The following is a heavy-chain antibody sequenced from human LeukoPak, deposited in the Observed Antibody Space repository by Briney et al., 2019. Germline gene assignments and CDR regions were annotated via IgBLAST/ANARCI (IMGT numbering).Heavy chain of an antibody. CDR2: IYHSGST. Sequence: SETLSLTCAVSGGSISSGGYSWSWIRQPPGKGLEWIGYIYHSGSTYYNPSLKSRVTISVDRSKNQFSLKLSSVTAADTAVYYCARNYGSGSWFDYRGQGTLVTVSS. V-gene: IGHV4-30-2*01. D-gene: IGHD3-10*01. J-gene: IGHJ4*02. CDR1: GGSISSGGYS. CDR3: ARNYGSGSWFDY.